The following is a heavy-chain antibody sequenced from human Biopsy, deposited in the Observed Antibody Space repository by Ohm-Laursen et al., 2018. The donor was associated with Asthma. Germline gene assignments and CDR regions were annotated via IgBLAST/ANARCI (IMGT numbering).Heavy chain of an antibody. CDR1: PGSFSGFF. CDR2: TNERGVT. Sequence: SETLSLTCRVYPGSFSGFFWIWIRQSPGKGLEWSGETNERGVTNNNPSLKSRVIISIDTYWNRVSLKLTSVTAADTAVYYCARGPELDVWGQGTTVTVSS. J-gene: IGHJ6*02. V-gene: IGHV4-34*01. CDR3: ARGPELDV.